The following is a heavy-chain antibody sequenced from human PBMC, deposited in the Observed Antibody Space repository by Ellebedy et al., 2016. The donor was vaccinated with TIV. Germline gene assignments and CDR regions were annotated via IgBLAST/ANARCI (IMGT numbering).Heavy chain of an antibody. CDR2: IKYDGSNE. CDR3: AKDGGGRWLQLDY. D-gene: IGHD5-24*01. Sequence: GESLKISXAASGFTFSNYVMNWVRQAPGKGLEWVGLIKYDGSNEYYADSVKGRFTISRDNSKNTLYLQMNSLRAEDTAVFYCAKDGGGRWLQLDYWGQGTLVTVSS. J-gene: IGHJ4*02. CDR1: GFTFSNYV. V-gene: IGHV3-30*04.